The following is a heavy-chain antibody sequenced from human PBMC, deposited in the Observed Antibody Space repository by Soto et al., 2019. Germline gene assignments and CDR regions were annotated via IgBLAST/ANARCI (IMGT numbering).Heavy chain of an antibody. CDR1: GYSISSSNW. CDR3: ARREIQVPIDY. J-gene: IGHJ4*02. CDR2: IYYSGTT. V-gene: IGHV4-28*01. D-gene: IGHD1-26*01. Sequence: PSETLSLTCAVSGYSISSSNWWGWIRQPPGKGLEWIGYIYYSGTTYHNPSLKSRVTMSVDTSKNQFSLKLTPVTAVDTAVYYCARREIQVPIDYWGQGTLDTVS.